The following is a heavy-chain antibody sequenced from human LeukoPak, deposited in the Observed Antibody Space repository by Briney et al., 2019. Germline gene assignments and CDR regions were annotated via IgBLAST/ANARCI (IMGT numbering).Heavy chain of an antibody. CDR3: ARSPGHRLIYTANCYVGGDFDN. CDR2: IYHSGST. Sequence: PSETLCLTCTVSGYSISSGCYWGWIRQPPGKGLECIGYIYHSGSTSYYPSLKSRVTISVDTSKNQFSLKLDSVNAADTAVYYCARSPGHRLIYTANCYVGGDFDNWSQGTLVTVSS. D-gene: IGHD2-2*01. V-gene: IGHV4-38-2*02. CDR1: GYSISSGCY. J-gene: IGHJ4*01.